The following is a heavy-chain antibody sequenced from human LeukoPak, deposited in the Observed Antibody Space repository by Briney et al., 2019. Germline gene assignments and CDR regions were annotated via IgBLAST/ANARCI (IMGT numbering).Heavy chain of an antibody. J-gene: IGHJ4*02. CDR2: IYPGDSDT. CDR3: ARPHSSGWYYFDY. D-gene: IGHD6-19*01. V-gene: IGHV5-51*01. Sequence: GESLQISCQGSGYRFTSYWIGWVRQMPGKGLEWMGIIYPGDSDTRYSPSFQGQVTISADKSISTAYLQWSSLKASDTAMYYCARPHSSGWYYFDYWGQGTLVTVSS. CDR1: GYRFTSYW.